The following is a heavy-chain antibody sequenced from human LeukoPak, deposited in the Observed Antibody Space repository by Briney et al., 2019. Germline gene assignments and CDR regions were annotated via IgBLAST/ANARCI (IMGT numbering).Heavy chain of an antibody. V-gene: IGHV4-31*03. J-gene: IGHJ5*02. D-gene: IGHD2-2*02. CDR2: IYYSGST. CDR3: AREGYCSSTSCYIP. CDR1: GGSISSGGYY. Sequence: PSQTLSLTCTVSGGSISSGGYYWSWIRQHPGKGLEWIGYIYYSGSTYYNPSLKSRVTISVDTSKNQFSLKLSSVTAADTAAYYCAREGYCSSTSCYIPWGQGTLVTVSS.